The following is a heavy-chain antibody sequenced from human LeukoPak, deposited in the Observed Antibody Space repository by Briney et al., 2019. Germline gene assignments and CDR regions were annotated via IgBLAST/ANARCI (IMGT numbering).Heavy chain of an antibody. CDR3: VREGVAGTGLDY. J-gene: IGHJ4*02. V-gene: IGHV1-46*01. CDR2: INPSGGT. CDR1: GYTFSIYN. Sequence: ASVKVSGKASGYTFSIYNMHWVRQAPGQGLEWMGIINPSGGTSYAQKLQGRITMTRDTSTVYMELSSLRSEDTAVYYCVREGVAGTGLDYWGQGTLVTVSS. D-gene: IGHD6-13*01.